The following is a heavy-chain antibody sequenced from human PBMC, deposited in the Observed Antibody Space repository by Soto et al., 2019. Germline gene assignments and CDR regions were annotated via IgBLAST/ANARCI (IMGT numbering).Heavy chain of an antibody. CDR3: ARSPYSAFDGTRWFEP. CDR1: GFSFASGVG. J-gene: IGHJ5*02. Sequence: QITLKESGPTLVNPTQTLTLTCTFSGFSFASGVGVGWIRQPPGKAPECLALIYWTDDKRYSPSLRTRLTITNDTSKNQVVLTLTNMDPVDTATYYCARSPYSAFDGTRWFEPWGQGTLVTVSS. CDR2: IYWTDDK. V-gene: IGHV2-5*01. D-gene: IGHD4-4*01.